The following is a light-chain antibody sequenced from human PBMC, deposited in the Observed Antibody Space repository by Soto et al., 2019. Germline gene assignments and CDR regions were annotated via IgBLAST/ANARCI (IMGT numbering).Light chain of an antibody. CDR2: DVN. CDR3: QVWDSSGDHVV. Sequence: QSALTQPRSVSGSPGQSVTLSCTGTSSDVGSYNYVSWYQQHPGKAPKLMIDDVNNRPSGVPDRFSGSRSGNTASLTISGLQAEDEADYYCQVWDSSGDHVVFGGGTKLTVL. V-gene: IGLV2-11*01. CDR1: SSDVGSYNY. J-gene: IGLJ2*01.